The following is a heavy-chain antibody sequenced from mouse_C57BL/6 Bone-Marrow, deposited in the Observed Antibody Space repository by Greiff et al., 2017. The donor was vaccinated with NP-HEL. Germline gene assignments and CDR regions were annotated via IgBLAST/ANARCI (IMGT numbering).Heavy chain of an antibody. V-gene: IGHV1-50*01. CDR3: ASGDYDGYAMDY. CDR1: GYTFTSYW. J-gene: IGHJ4*01. D-gene: IGHD2-4*01. Sequence: QVQLQQPGAELVKPGASVKLSCKASGYTFTSYWMQWVKQRPGQGLEWIGEIDPSDSYTNYNQKFKGKATLTVDTSSSTAYMQRSSLTSEDSAVYYCASGDYDGYAMDYWGQGTSVTVSS. CDR2: IDPSDSYT.